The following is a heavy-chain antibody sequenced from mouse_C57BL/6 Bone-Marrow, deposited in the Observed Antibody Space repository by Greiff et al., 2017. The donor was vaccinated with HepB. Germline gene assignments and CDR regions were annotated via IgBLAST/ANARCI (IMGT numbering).Heavy chain of an antibody. CDR3: SLSYCDYPVWFAY. Sequence: LVESGAELVRPGASVTLSCKASGYTFTDYEMHWVKQTPVHGLGWIGAIDPETGGTAYNQKFKGKAILTADKSSSTAYMELRSLTSEDSAVYYCSLSYCDYPVWFAYWGKGTLVTVSA. J-gene: IGHJ3*01. CDR2: IDPETGGT. CDR1: GYTFTDYE. V-gene: IGHV1-15*01. D-gene: IGHD2-4*01.